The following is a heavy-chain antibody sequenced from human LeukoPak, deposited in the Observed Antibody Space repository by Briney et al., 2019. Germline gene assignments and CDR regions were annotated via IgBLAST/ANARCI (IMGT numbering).Heavy chain of an antibody. Sequence: PGGSLRLSCAASGFTFTSYAMSWVRQAPGEGLEWVAVISYDGSNKYYADSVKGRFTISRDNSKNTLYLQMNSLRAEDTAVYYCARDETVGDGYNYPWYWGQGTLVTVSS. CDR1: GFTFTSYA. J-gene: IGHJ4*02. V-gene: IGHV3-30-3*01. CDR3: ARDETVGDGYNYPWY. D-gene: IGHD5-24*01. CDR2: ISYDGSNK.